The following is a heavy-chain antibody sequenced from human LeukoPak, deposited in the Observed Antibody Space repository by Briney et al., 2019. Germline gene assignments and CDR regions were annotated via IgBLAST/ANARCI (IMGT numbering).Heavy chain of an antibody. V-gene: IGHV4-59*12. CDR3: ARTGSGSYYNQH. D-gene: IGHD3-10*01. CDR2: IYYSGST. J-gene: IGHJ1*01. Sequence: SETLSLTCTVSGGSISSYYWSWIRQPPGKGLEWIGYIYYSGSTNYNPSLKSRVTISVDTSKNQFSLKLSSVTAADTAVYYCARTGSGSYYNQHWGQGTLVTVSS. CDR1: GGSISSYY.